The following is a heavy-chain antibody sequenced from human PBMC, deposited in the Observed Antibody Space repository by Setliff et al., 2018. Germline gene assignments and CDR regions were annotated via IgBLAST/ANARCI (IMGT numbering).Heavy chain of an antibody. CDR3: ARDILPRRYAFDI. V-gene: IGHV1-69*05. Sequence: SVKVSCKASGGTFSSYAISWVRQAPGQGLEWMGGIIPIFGTANYAQKFQGRVTITTDESTSTAYIELSSLRSEDTAVYYCARDILPRRYAFDIWGQGTMVTVSS. CDR2: IIPIFGTA. J-gene: IGHJ3*02. CDR1: GGTFSSYA. D-gene: IGHD2-15*01.